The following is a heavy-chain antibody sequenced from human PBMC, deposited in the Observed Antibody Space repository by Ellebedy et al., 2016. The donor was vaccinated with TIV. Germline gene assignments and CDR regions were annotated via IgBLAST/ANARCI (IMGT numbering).Heavy chain of an antibody. CDR1: GFTFSRNW. D-gene: IGHD6-19*01. Sequence: GESLKISCEASGFTFSRNWISWFRLAPGKGLEWVANIKQDGSEQYYVDSVKCRFTISRDNAKNSVYLQLSSLGAEDTAVYYCARDVWGGGWAWGQGTPVTVSS. J-gene: IGHJ5*02. V-gene: IGHV3-7*01. CDR3: ARDVWGGGWA. CDR2: IKQDGSEQ.